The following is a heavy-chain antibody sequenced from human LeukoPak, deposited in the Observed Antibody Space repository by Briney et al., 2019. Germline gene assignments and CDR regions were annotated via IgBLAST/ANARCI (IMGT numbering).Heavy chain of an antibody. CDR1: GFTFSSYS. Sequence: GGSLRLSCAASGFTFSSYSMNWVRQAPGKGLEWVSSISGSSSYIYYADSVKGRFTISRDNAKNSLYLQMNSLRAEDTAVYYCARAFGGADQFDYWGQGTLVTVSS. J-gene: IGHJ4*02. CDR2: ISGSSSYI. V-gene: IGHV3-21*01. CDR3: ARAFGGADQFDY. D-gene: IGHD3-10*01.